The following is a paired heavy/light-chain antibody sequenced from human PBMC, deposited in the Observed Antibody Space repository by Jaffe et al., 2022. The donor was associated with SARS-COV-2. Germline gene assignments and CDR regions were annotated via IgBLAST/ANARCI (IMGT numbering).Heavy chain of an antibody. CDR3: ARRIIFSGMDV. CDR1: GLTVRDNN. D-gene: IGHD2-21*01. V-gene: IGHV3-66*02. J-gene: IGHJ6*02. CDR2: LHSGTADVT. Sequence: EMQLVESGGGLVQPGGSLRISCAASGLTVRDNNINWVRQAPGKGLEWVSILHSGTADVTGYSDSVRGRFTISRDTSKNTVYLQMNSLRPDDTGVYYCARRIIFSGMDVWGQGTTVTVSS.
Light chain of an antibody. CDR3: QQYNSYPWM. V-gene: IGKV1-5*03. CDR2: KAS. J-gene: IGKJ1*01. CDR1: QSITNW. Sequence: IQMTQSPSTLSASVGDRVTITCRASQSITNWLAWYQQKPGKAPKLLISKASILESGVPSRFSGSGSGTEFTLAITSLQPDDFATYHCQQYNSYPWMFGQGTKVEIK.